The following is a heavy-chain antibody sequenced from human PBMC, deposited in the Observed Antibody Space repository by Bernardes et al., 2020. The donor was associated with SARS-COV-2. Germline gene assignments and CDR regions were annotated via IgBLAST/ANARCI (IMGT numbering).Heavy chain of an antibody. CDR2: VSDDLSKK. V-gene: IGHV3-30*03. J-gene: IGHJ3*02. CDR3: ATSATRAMIVVVITTLGAFDI. Sequence: RVWVAVVSDDLSKKYYADSVKGRFTLSRDNSKNTLYLQMNSLRAEDTAVYYCATSATRAMIVVVITTLGAFDI. D-gene: IGHD3-22*01.